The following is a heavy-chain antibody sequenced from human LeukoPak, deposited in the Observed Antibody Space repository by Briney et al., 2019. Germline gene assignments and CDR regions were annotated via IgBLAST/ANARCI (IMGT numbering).Heavy chain of an antibody. V-gene: IGHV4-4*02. CDR2: ISLRGLT. Sequence: SETLSLTCGVSGGSISGTNWWSWVRQPPGQGLEWIGEISLRGLTNYNPSLRSRLTMSLDESKNQFSLKLSSVTAADTAVYYCARDYYGSGSYSWFDPWGQGTLVTVSS. CDR1: GGSISGTNW. CDR3: ARDYYGSGSYSWFDP. D-gene: IGHD3-10*01. J-gene: IGHJ5*02.